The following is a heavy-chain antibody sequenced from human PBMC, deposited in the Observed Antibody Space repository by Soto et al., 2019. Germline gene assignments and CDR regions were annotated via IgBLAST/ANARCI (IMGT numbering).Heavy chain of an antibody. CDR1: CNSISCYVDC. V-gene: IGHV4-31*11. J-gene: IGHJ4*02. CDR2: IYHNGNT. CDR3: ARDFGLHYLDY. D-gene: IGHD3-10*01. Sequence: LVLTCAFGCNSISCYVDCWSWLRQHPGKGLEWIGYIYHNGNTHSNPSLKSRVTISVDTSKNQFSLKLTSVTAADTAVYYCARDFGLHYLDYWGQGALVT.